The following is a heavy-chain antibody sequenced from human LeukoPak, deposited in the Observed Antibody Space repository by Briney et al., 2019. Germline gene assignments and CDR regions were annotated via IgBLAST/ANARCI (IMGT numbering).Heavy chain of an antibody. CDR3: ARATVTGGDDY. J-gene: IGHJ4*02. CDR2: VNIDGSDT. Sequence: GGSLRLSCAASGFTFSNYWVHWVRHAPGEGLVWVSRVNIDGSDTAYADSVKGRFTISRDNSKNTLYLQMNSLRAEDTAVYYCARATVTGGDDYWGQGTLVTVSS. V-gene: IGHV3-74*01. CDR1: GFTFSNYW. D-gene: IGHD4-17*01.